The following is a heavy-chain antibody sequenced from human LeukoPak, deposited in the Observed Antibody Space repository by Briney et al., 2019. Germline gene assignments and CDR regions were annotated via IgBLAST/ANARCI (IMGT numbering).Heavy chain of an antibody. Sequence: SVKVSCKASGGTFSSYTISWVRQAPGQGLEWMGGIIPTFGTANYAQKFQGRVTITADESTSTAYMELSSLGSEDTAVYYCARGRYSSSINSMDVWGQGTTVTVSS. CDR1: GGTFSSYT. V-gene: IGHV1-69*13. D-gene: IGHD6-6*01. J-gene: IGHJ6*02. CDR3: ARGRYSSSINSMDV. CDR2: IIPTFGTA.